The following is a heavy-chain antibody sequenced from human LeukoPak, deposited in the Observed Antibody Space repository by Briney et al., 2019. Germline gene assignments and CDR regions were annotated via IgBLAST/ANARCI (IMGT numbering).Heavy chain of an antibody. D-gene: IGHD2-2*01. J-gene: IGHJ6*03. CDR1: GFTFSDHY. CDR3: ARASHMDV. CDR2: ISSSSSTI. Sequence: SGGSLRLSCAASGFTFSDHYMDWVRQAPGKGLEWVSYISSSSSTIYYADSVKGRFTISRDNAKNSLYLQMNSLRAEDTAVYYCARASHMDVWGKGTTVTISS. V-gene: IGHV3-11*04.